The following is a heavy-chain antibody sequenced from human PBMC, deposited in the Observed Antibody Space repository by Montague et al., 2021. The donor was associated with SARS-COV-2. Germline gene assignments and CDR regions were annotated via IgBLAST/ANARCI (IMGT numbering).Heavy chain of an antibody. Sequence: SETLSLTCSVSGGSVSSSSYDWGWLRPPPGQGLEWNGTVSDSGSNSPTPSLKSRVTISVDTPQNQLSLKLSTVTAADTAVYYCAGSLSGNQERGDYWGHGTLVTVSS. CDR1: GGSVSSSSYD. CDR3: AGSLSGNQERGDY. D-gene: IGHD1-26*01. J-gene: IGHJ4*01. V-gene: IGHV4-39*07. CDR2: VSDSGSN.